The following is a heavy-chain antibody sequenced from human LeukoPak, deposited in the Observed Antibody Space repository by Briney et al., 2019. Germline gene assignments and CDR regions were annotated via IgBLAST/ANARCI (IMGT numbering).Heavy chain of an antibody. V-gene: IGHV3-21*01. CDR3: AEDDAGWSRDY. CDR1: GFTFSSYA. Sequence: GGSLRLSCAASGFTFSSYAMSWVRQAPAKGLEWVSSISSGSTYIYYPDSVKGRFTISRDNAKNSLFLQMNSLRAEDTAVYYCAEDDAGWSRDYWGQGTLVTVSS. J-gene: IGHJ4*02. CDR2: ISSGSTYI. D-gene: IGHD6-19*01.